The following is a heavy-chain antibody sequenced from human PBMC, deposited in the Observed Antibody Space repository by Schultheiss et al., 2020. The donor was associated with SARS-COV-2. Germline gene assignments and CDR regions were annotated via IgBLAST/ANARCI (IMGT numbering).Heavy chain of an antibody. J-gene: IGHJ3*02. CDR1: GGSFSGYY. CDR3: ARVPYYPGGAFDI. D-gene: IGHD1-26*01. CDR2: INHSGST. Sequence: SETLSLTCAVSGGSFSGYYWTWIRQPPGKGLEWIGEINHSGSTYYNPSLKSRVTISVDTSKNQFSLKLSSVTAADTAVYYCARVPYYPGGAFDIWGQGTMVTVSS. V-gene: IGHV4-34*01.